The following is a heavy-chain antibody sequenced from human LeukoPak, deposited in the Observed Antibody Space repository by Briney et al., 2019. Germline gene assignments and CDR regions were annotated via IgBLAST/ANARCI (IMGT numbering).Heavy chain of an antibody. CDR1: GFTVSSNY. D-gene: IGHD3-10*01. V-gene: IGHV3-53*01. CDR3: ARDRGLGELLAFDY. J-gene: IGHJ4*02. Sequence: PGGSLRLSCADSGFTVSSNYMSWVRQAPGKGLEWVSVIYSGGSTYYADSVKGRFTISRDNSKNTLYLQMNSLRAEDTAVYYCARDRGLGELLAFDYWGQGTLVTVSS. CDR2: IYSGGST.